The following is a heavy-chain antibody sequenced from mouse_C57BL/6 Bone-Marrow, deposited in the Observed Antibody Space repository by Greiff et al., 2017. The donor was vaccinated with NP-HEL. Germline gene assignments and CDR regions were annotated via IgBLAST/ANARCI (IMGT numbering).Heavy chain of an antibody. J-gene: IGHJ1*03. V-gene: IGHV1-64*01. CDR3: ARRGWRRGYFDV. Sequence: QVQLQQPGAELVKPGASVKLSCKASGYTFTSYWMHWVKQRPGQGLEWIGMIHPNSGSTNYNEKFKSKATLTVDKSSSTAYMQLSSLTSEDSAVYYCARRGWRRGYFDVWGTGTTVTVSS. CDR1: GYTFTSYW. CDR2: IHPNSGST. D-gene: IGHD1-1*02.